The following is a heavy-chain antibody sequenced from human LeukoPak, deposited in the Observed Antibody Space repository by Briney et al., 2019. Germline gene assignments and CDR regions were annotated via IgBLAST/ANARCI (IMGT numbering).Heavy chain of an antibody. CDR1: GDSISSYY. V-gene: IGHV4-59*01. Sequence: SETLSLTCTVSGDSISSYYWSWIRQPPGKGLEWIGYIYYSGSTNYNPSLKSRVTISVDTSKNQFSLKLSSVTAADTAVYYCARGRLTMVRGVPNYFDYWGQGTLVTVSS. CDR3: ARGRLTMVRGVPNYFDY. J-gene: IGHJ4*02. D-gene: IGHD3-10*01. CDR2: IYYSGST.